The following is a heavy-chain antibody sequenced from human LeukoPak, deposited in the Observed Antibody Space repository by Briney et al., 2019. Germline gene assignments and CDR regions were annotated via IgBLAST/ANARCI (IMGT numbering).Heavy chain of an antibody. CDR3: ARGDQWFGELSG. V-gene: IGHV3-66*01. CDR2: IYSGGST. D-gene: IGHD3-10*01. Sequence: SGGSLRLSCAASGFTVNNNYMSWVRQAPGKGLEWVSVIYSGGSTYYADSVKGRFTISRDNSKNTLYLQMNSLCAEDTAVYYCARGDQWFGELSGWGQGTLVTVSS. CDR1: GFTVNNNY. J-gene: IGHJ4*02.